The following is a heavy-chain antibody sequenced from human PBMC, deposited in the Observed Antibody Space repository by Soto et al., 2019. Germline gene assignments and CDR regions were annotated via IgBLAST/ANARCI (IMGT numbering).Heavy chain of an antibody. CDR1: GGSISSSSYY. CDR2: IYYSGST. J-gene: IGHJ4*02. V-gene: IGHV4-39*01. Sequence: PSETLSLTCTVSGGSISSSSYYWGWIRQPPGKGLEWIGSIYYSGSTYYNPSLKSRVTISVDTSKNQFSLKLSSVTAADTAVYYCARRRSGWSGGFAYWGQGTLVTVSS. D-gene: IGHD6-19*01. CDR3: ARRRSGWSGGFAY.